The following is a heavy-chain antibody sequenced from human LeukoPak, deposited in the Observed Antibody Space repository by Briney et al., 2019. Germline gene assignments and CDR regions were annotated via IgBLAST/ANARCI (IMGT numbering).Heavy chain of an antibody. CDR3: ARSYSGIPYYFDY. D-gene: IGHD1-26*01. Sequence: SETLSLTCTVSGDSISGYYWSWIRQPPGKGLEWIGNIHHSGSTNYSPSLKSRVTISVDTSKNQFSLKLSSVTAADTAVYYCARSYSGIPYYFDYWGQGTLVTVSS. CDR1: GDSISGYY. V-gene: IGHV4-59*01. CDR2: IHHSGST. J-gene: IGHJ4*02.